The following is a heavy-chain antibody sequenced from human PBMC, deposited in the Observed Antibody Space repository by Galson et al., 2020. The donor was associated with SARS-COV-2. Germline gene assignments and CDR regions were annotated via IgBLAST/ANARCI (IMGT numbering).Heavy chain of an antibody. CDR3: RVATTLDFDY. CDR2: INPNTGAT. V-gene: IGHV1-2*07. CDR1: GYIFTDFF. J-gene: IGHJ4*02. D-gene: IGHD5-12*01. Sequence: ASVKVSCKTSGYIFTDFFLHWVRQAPGRGLEWVGWINPNTGATNYARRFQGRVSMTRVTSTNTADLEMRSLKFDDTAVYFCRVATTLDFDYWGQGTLVTVSS.